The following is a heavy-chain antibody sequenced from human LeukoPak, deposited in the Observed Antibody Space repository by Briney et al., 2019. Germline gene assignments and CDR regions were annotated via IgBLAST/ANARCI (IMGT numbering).Heavy chain of an antibody. Sequence: PGGSLRLSCAASGFTFSSYAMSWVRQAPGKGLEWVSAISGSGGSTYYADSVKGRFTTSRDNSKNTLYLQMNSMRAEDTAVYYCAKGGGDYDPGSFDYWGQGTLVTVSS. J-gene: IGHJ4*02. CDR1: GFTFSSYA. V-gene: IGHV3-23*01. CDR2: ISGSGGST. CDR3: AKGGGDYDPGSFDY. D-gene: IGHD4-17*01.